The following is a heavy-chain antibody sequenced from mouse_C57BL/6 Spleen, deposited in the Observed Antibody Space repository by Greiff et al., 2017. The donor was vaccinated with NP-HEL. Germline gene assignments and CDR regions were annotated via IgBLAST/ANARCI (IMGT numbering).Heavy chain of an antibody. V-gene: IGHV1-64*01. CDR2: IHPNSGST. CDR1: GYTFTSYW. D-gene: IGHD2-2*01. Sequence: QVQLQQPGAELVKPGASVKLSCKASGYTFTSYWMHWVKQRPGQGLEWIGMIHPNSGSTNYNEKFKSKATLTVDKSSSTAYMQLSSLTSEDSAVYYCARRGGLPYYFDYWGQGTTLTVSS. CDR3: ARRGGLPYYFDY. J-gene: IGHJ2*01.